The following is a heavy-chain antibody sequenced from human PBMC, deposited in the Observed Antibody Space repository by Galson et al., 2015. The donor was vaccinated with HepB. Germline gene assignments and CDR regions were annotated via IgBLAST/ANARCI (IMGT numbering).Heavy chain of an antibody. CDR2: ISGSGATT. CDR1: GFTFSNYA. Sequence: SLRLSCAASGFTFSNYALNWVRQGPGKRLEWVAAISGSGATTYYAEPVKGRFTISRDNSKNTPHLEMNSLRADDTAVYYCAKANYPGYCSGERSGNCFPLYNYDCWGQGTLVTVSS. J-gene: IGHJ4*02. D-gene: IGHD2-15*01. V-gene: IGHV3-23*01. CDR3: AKANYPGYCSGERSGNCFPLYNYDC.